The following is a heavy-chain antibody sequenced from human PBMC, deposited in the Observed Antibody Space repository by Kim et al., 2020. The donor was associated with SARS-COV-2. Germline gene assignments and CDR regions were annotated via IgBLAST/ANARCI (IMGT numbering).Heavy chain of an antibody. D-gene: IGHD6-13*01. V-gene: IGHV4-34*01. J-gene: IGHJ4*02. CDR3: ARGGNIAAAGTSFDY. Sequence: PALKSRVTISVDTSKNQFSLKLSSVTAADTAVYYCARGGNIAAAGTSFDYWGQGTLVTVSS.